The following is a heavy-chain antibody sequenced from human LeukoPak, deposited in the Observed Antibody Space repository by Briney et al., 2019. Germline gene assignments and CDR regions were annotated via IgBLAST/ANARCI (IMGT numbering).Heavy chain of an antibody. Sequence: SETLSLTCTVSGGSISSGDYYWSWIRQPPGRGLEWIAYMYYSGSTYYNPSPKSRVTMSADTSKNQLSLKPSSVTAADTAVYYCARPYYYDSRIDPWGQGILVTVSS. CDR2: MYYSGST. V-gene: IGHV4-30-4*01. D-gene: IGHD3-22*01. CDR1: GGSISSGDYY. CDR3: ARPYYYDSRIDP. J-gene: IGHJ5*02.